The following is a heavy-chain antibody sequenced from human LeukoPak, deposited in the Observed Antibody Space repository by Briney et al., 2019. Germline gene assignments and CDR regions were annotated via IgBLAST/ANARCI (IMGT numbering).Heavy chain of an antibody. Sequence: SETLSLTCTVSGGSISSGSYYWSWIRQPAGKGLEWIGRIYTSGSTNYNPSLKSRVTISVDTSKNQFSLKLSSVTAADTAVYYCARGYLWGQGTLVTVSS. CDR3: ARGYL. V-gene: IGHV4-61*02. D-gene: IGHD1-26*01. CDR1: GGSISSGSYY. CDR2: IYTSGST. J-gene: IGHJ4*02.